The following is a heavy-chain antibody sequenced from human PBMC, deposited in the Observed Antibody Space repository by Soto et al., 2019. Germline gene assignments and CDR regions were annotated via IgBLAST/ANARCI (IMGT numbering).Heavy chain of an antibody. V-gene: IGHV3-33*01. CDR3: ARGRGTENWFDP. Sequence: QVPLVESGGGVVQPGRSLRLSCAASGFTFSSYGMHWVRQAPGKGLEWVAVIWYDGSNKYYADSVKGRFTISRDNSKNTLYLQMNSLRAEDTAVYYCARGRGTENWFDPWGQGTLVTVSS. CDR1: GFTFSSYG. CDR2: IWYDGSNK. J-gene: IGHJ5*02.